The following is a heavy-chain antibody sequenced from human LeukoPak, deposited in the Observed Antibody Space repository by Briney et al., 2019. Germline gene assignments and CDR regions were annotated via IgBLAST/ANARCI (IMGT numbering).Heavy chain of an antibody. Sequence: PGGSLRLSCTASGFTFSSYGIHWVRQAPGKGLEWVSYISSSGSTIYYADSVKGRFTISRDNAKNSLYLQMNSLRAEDTAVYYCAREGTDFWSGYLNYYMDVWGKGTTVTVSS. CDR3: AREGTDFWSGYLNYYMDV. CDR2: ISSSGSTI. D-gene: IGHD3-3*01. V-gene: IGHV3-48*03. CDR1: GFTFSSYG. J-gene: IGHJ6*03.